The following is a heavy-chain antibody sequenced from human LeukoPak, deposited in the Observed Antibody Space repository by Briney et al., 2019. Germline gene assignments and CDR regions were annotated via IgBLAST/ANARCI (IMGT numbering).Heavy chain of an antibody. J-gene: IGHJ6*03. CDR3: ARSSEGRYYYDSSGYSYYYYYMGV. V-gene: IGHV4-61*02. CDR1: GGSISSGSYY. CDR2: MYTSGST. D-gene: IGHD3-22*01. Sequence: PSQTLSLTCTVSGGSISSGSYYWSWIRQPAGKGLEWIGRMYTSGSTNYNPSLKSRVTISVDTSKNQFPLKLSSVTAADTAVYYCARSSEGRYYYDSSGYSYYYYYMGVWGKGTTVTISS.